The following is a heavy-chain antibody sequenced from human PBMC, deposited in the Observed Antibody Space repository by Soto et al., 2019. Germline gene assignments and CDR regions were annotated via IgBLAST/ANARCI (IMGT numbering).Heavy chain of an antibody. J-gene: IGHJ6*02. CDR2: ISYDGSNK. CDR3: AKDHGGWEDYYYYGMDV. V-gene: IGHV3-30*18. Sequence: QVQLVESGGGVVQPGRSLRLSCAASGFTFSSYGMHWVRQAPGKGLEWVAVISYDGSNKYYADSVKGRFTIPRDNSKNTLYLQMNSLRAEDTAVYYCAKDHGGWEDYYYYGMDVWGQGTTVTVSS. D-gene: IGHD6-19*01. CDR1: GFTFSSYG.